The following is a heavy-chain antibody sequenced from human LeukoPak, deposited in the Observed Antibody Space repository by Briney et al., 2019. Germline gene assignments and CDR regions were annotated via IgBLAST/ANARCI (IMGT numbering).Heavy chain of an antibody. V-gene: IGHV3-21*01. CDR1: GFTFNSYT. Sequence: PGGSLRLSCAASGFTFNSYTMSWVRQAPGKGLEWVSSINTRSSNIYYADSMKGRFTVSRDNTKNSLYLQMNGLRAEDTAVYFCAKESGHCGADCLALNDYWGQGTLVTVSS. J-gene: IGHJ4*02. D-gene: IGHD2-21*02. CDR2: INTRSSNI. CDR3: AKESGHCGADCLALNDY.